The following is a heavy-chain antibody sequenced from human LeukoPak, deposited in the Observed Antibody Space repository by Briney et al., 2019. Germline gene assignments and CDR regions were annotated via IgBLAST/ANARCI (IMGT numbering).Heavy chain of an antibody. D-gene: IGHD2-15*01. CDR3: ARDTVVAATDYYYYMDV. J-gene: IGHJ6*03. CDR1: GYTFTGYY. V-gene: IGHV1-2*02. CDR2: INPNSGGT. Sequence: ASVKVSCKASGYTFTGYYMHWVRQAPGQGLEWMGWINPNSGGTNYAQNFQGRVTMTRDTSISTAYMELSRLRSDDTAVYYCARDTVVAATDYYYYMDVWGKGTTVTVSS.